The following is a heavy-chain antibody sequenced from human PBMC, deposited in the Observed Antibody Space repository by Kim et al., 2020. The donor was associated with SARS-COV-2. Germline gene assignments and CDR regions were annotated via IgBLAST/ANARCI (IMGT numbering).Heavy chain of an antibody. CDR1: GGSISSSSYY. CDR3: ASPSPYDKYYFDY. CDR2: IYYSGST. J-gene: IGHJ4*02. D-gene: IGHD3-22*01. V-gene: IGHV4-39*07. Sequence: SETLSLTCTVSGGSISSSSYYWGWIRQPPGKGLEWIGSIYYSGSTYYNPSLKSRVTISVDTSKNQFSLKLSSVTAADTAVYYCASPSPYDKYYFDYWGQGTLVTVSS.